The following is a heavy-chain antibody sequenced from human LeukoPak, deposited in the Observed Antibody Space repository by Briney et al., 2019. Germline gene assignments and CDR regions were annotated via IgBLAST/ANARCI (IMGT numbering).Heavy chain of an antibody. CDR3: AKSPLSAGYCSGGSCCVLNY. V-gene: IGHV3-23*01. J-gene: IGHJ4*02. CDR2: ISGSGGNT. CDR1: GFTFSSYA. D-gene: IGHD2-15*01. Sequence: PGRSLRLSCAASGFTFSSYAMSWVRQAPGKGLEWVSAISGSGGNTYYADSVKGRFTISRDNSKNTLYLQMNSLRAEDTAVYYCAKSPLSAGYCSGGSCCVLNYWGQGTLVTVSS.